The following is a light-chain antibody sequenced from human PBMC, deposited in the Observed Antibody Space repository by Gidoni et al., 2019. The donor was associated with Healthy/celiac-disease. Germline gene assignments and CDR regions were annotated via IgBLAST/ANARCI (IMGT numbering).Light chain of an antibody. CDR3: SSYTSSSTVV. J-gene: IGLJ2*01. CDR1: SSDVGGYNY. Sequence: QSALTQPASVSGSPVQSITISCTGTSSDVGGYNYVSWYQQHPGKAPKLMIYEVSNRPSGVSNRFSGSKSGNTASLTISGLQAEDEADYYCSSYTSSSTVVFGGGTKLTVL. CDR2: EVS. V-gene: IGLV2-14*01.